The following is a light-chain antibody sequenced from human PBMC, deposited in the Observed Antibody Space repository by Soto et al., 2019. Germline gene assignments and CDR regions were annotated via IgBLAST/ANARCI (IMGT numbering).Light chain of an antibody. V-gene: IGLV2-14*02. J-gene: IGLJ3*02. CDR2: EVN. CDR3: SSYTRSNIL. Sequence: QSALTQPASVSGSPGQSITISCSGAFSDVGYYNLVSWYQQRPGKAPKLIIYEVNKRPSGVSSRFSASKSGNAASLTISGLQAEDEADYFCSSYTRSNILFGGGTKLTVL. CDR1: FSDVGYYNL.